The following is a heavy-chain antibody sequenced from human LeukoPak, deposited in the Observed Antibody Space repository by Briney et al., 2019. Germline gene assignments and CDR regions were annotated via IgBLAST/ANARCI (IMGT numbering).Heavy chain of an antibody. D-gene: IGHD6-19*01. Sequence: GASVKVSCKASGYTFTSYYMHSVRQAPGQGLEWMVIINPSGGSTSYAQKFQGRVTMTRDTSTSTVYMELSSLRSEDTAVYYCARTLGGGYSSGWFDYWGQGTLVTVSS. V-gene: IGHV1-46*01. J-gene: IGHJ4*02. CDR3: ARTLGGGYSSGWFDY. CDR2: INPSGGST. CDR1: GYTFTSYY.